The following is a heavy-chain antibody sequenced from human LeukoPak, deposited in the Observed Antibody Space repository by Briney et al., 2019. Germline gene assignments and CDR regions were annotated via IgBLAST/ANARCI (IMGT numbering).Heavy chain of an antibody. CDR2: ISGGSGSGTSGTT. V-gene: IGHV3-11*01. D-gene: IGHD4-17*01. CDR3: ARGVDYGDPRDAFDI. J-gene: IGHJ3*02. CDR1: GFTLSNYA. Sequence: GGSLRLSCAASGFTLSNYAMKWVRQAPGKGLEWVSGISGGSGSGTSGTTYYTDSVKGRFTISRDNAKNSLYLQMNSLRAEDTAVYYCARGVDYGDPRDAFDIWGQGTMVTVSS.